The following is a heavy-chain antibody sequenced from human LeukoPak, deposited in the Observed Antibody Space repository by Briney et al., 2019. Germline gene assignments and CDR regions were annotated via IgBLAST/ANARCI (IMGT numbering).Heavy chain of an antibody. D-gene: IGHD4-17*01. J-gene: IGHJ4*02. CDR1: GGSFSGYY. CDR3: TRDDTVRSFDY. Sequence: SETLSLTCAVYGGSFSGYYWSWLRQPPGKGLEWIGEINHSGSTNYNPSLKSRVTISVDTSKNQFSLKLSSVTAADTAVYYCTRDDTVRSFDYWGQGTLVTVSS. V-gene: IGHV4-34*01. CDR2: INHSGST.